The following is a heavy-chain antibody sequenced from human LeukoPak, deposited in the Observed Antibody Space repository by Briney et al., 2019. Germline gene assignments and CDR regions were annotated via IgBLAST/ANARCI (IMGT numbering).Heavy chain of an antibody. CDR1: GSTFSSFA. D-gene: IGHD5-18*01. V-gene: IGHV3-23*01. J-gene: IGHJ4*02. Sequence: GGSLRLSCAASGSTFSSFAMSWVRQAPGKGLEWVSAICGSGGSTYYADSVKGRFTISRDNSKNTLYLQMNSLRAEDTAVYYCAALGTAMAVDYWGQGTLVTVSS. CDR3: AALGTAMAVDY. CDR2: ICGSGGST.